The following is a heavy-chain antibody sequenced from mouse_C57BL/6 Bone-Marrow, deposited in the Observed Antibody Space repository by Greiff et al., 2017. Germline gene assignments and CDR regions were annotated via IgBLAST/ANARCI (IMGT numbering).Heavy chain of an antibody. D-gene: IGHD3-3*01. CDR1: GFTFTDYY. CDR2: IRNKANGYTT. V-gene: IGHV7-3*01. CDR3: ARYIGGPGAMDY. J-gene: IGHJ4*01. Sequence: EVKLVESGGGLVQPGGSLSLSCAASGFTFTDYYMSWVRQPPGKALEWLGFIRNKANGYTTEYSASVKGRFTISRDNSQSILYLQMNALRAEDSATYDCARYIGGPGAMDYWGQGTSVTVSS.